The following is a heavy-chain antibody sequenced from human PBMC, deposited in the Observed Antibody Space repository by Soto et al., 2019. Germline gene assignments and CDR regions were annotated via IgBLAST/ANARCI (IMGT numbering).Heavy chain of an antibody. CDR3: ARGGYCSGGICNETRYYYMDV. CDR2: ISSSSSTI. D-gene: IGHD2-15*01. V-gene: IGHV3-48*01. Sequence: EVQLVESGGGLVQPGGSLRLSCAASGFTFSSYSMNWVRQAPGKGLEWVSYISSSSSTIYYADSVKGRFTISRDNAKNSLYLQMNSLRAEDTAVYYCARGGYCSGGICNETRYYYMDVWGKGTTVTVSS. CDR1: GFTFSSYS. J-gene: IGHJ6*03.